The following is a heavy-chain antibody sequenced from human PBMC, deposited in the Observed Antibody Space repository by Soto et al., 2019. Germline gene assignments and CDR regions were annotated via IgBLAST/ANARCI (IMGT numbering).Heavy chain of an antibody. J-gene: IGHJ1*01. Sequence: QVQLVESGGDVVQPGRSLRLSCAASGFSFNSYVMHWVRQAPGKGLEWVALMSHDGNKQYVDSVRERFTISRDNSKNKLNLEMNSLRAEDTAVYYCVREDESSGNAGTFRHWGQGTLVTVSP. CDR2: MSHDGNK. CDR3: VREDESSGNAGTFRH. V-gene: IGHV3-30-3*01. D-gene: IGHD3-22*01. CDR1: GFSFNSYV.